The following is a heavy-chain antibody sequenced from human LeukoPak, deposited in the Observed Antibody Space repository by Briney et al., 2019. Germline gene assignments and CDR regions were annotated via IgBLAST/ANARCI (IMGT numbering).Heavy chain of an antibody. D-gene: IGHD3-10*01. CDR1: GGSFSGNY. CDR2: INHSGST. J-gene: IGHJ4*02. CDR3: ARSVLWFGEPHPFALDD. Sequence: SETLSLTCAVYGGSFSGNYWSWIRQPPGKGLEWIGEINHSGSTNYNPSLKSRVTISVDTSKNQFSLKLSSVTAADTAVYYCARSVLWFGEPHPFALDDWGQGTLVTVSS. V-gene: IGHV4-34*01.